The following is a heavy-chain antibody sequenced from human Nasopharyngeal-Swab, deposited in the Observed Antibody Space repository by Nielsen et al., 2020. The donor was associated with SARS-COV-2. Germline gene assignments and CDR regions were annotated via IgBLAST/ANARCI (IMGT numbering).Heavy chain of an antibody. CDR3: ARLWSSYGSSGYSWFDP. CDR1: GYSFTTSW. D-gene: IGHD3-22*01. CDR2: IDPTDSDS. J-gene: IGHJ5*02. V-gene: IGHV5-51*01. Sequence: GESLKISCKGSGYSFTTSWIGWVRQMPGKGLEWMGIIDPTDSDSRYSPSFQGQVTISADKSISTAYLQWSSLKASDTAMYYCARLWSSYGSSGYSWFDPWGQGTLVTVSS.